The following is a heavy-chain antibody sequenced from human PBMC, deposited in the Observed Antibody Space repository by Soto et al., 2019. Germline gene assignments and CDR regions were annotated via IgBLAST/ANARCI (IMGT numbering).Heavy chain of an antibody. J-gene: IGHJ5*02. Sequence: SDTLSLACIVSGGSISSGGYYWNWIRQHGWKCREWIGYIYYSGSTYYNPSLKSRVTISVDTSKNQVSLKLSSVTAADTAVYYCARVLSGVVVVAANVPWFDPWGQGTLVTVS. V-gene: IGHV4-31*03. CDR3: ARVLSGVVVVAANVPWFDP. D-gene: IGHD2-15*01. CDR1: GGSISSGGYY. CDR2: IYYSGST.